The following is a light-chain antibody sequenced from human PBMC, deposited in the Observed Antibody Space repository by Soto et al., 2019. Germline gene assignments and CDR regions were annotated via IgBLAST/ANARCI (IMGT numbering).Light chain of an antibody. CDR2: AAS. J-gene: IGKJ1*01. CDR3: QQYGSSSWT. Sequence: EIVLTQSPGTLSLSPGDTATLSCRASQSVSSSYFAWYQQRFGQAPRLLIYAASSRAAGIPDRFSGSGSGTDFTLTISRLEPEDFAVYYCQQYGSSSWTFGQGTKVEIK. CDR1: QSVSSSY. V-gene: IGKV3-20*01.